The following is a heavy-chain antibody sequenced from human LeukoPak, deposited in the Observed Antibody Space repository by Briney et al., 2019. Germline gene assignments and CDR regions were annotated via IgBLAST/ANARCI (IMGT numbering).Heavy chain of an antibody. CDR1: GFTFSNYW. CDR2: IQQHGSET. D-gene: IGHD2-8*01. J-gene: IGHJ1*01. CDR3: ATYRSSNGRDFQY. V-gene: IGHV3-7*01. Sequence: GGSLRLSCEGSGFTFSNYWMSWVRQAPGKGLEWVANIQQHGSETYYGDSVKGRFTISRDNAKNSLYLQMNSLRAEDTAVYYCATYRSSNGRDFQYWGQGTLVTVPS.